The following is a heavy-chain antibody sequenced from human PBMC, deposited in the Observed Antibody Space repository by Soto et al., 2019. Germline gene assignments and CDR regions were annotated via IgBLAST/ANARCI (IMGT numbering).Heavy chain of an antibody. V-gene: IGHV4-39*01. CDR3: ARGLNRLSYFDY. CDR1: GFPISNNIYS. D-gene: IGHD2-8*01. CDR2: IYYSGST. Sequence: SETPALTFTVSGFPISNNIYSLGWIPQPPGKGLEWIGSIYYSGSTYYNPSLKSRVTISVDTSKNQFSLKLSSVTAADTAVYYCARGLNRLSYFDYWGQGTLVTVS. J-gene: IGHJ4*02.